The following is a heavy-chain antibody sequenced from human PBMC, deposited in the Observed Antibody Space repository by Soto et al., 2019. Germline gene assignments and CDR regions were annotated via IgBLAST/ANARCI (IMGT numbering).Heavy chain of an antibody. D-gene: IGHD3-3*01. CDR1: GFIFNDFA. J-gene: IGHJ5*02. CDR3: VKGPGLGSSVFGPIDL. CDR2: VGVNANAR. Sequence: GGSLRLSCSASGFIFNDFAMYWVRQAPWKGLEYVSVVGVNANARYYADSVKGRFTISRDNSKNTLYLQMNSLTEEDTAMYYCVKGPGLGSSVFGPIDLWGQGTLVTVSS. V-gene: IGHV3-64D*06.